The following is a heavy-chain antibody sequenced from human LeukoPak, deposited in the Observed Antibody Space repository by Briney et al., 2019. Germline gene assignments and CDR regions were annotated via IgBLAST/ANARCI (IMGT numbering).Heavy chain of an antibody. CDR3: ARGLYYYDSSSPLFDY. CDR1: GFTFSSYA. Sequence: GGSLRLSCAASGFTFSSYAMHWVRQAPGKGLEWVAVISYDGSNKYYADSVKGRFTISRDNSKNTLYLQMNSLRAEDTAVYYCARGLYYYDSSSPLFDYWGQGTLVTVSS. J-gene: IGHJ4*02. D-gene: IGHD3-22*01. CDR2: ISYDGSNK. V-gene: IGHV3-30-3*01.